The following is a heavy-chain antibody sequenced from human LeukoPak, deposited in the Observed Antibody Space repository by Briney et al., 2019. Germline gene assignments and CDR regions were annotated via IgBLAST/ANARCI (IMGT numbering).Heavy chain of an antibody. Sequence: GESLKISCKGSGYSFTSYWSGWVRQMPGKGLEWMGIIYPGDSDIKYSPSFQGQVTISADMSISTAYWQWSSLKASDNAMYYCATRGSIAAMSYWGQGTQVTVSS. J-gene: IGHJ4*02. D-gene: IGHD6-25*01. CDR2: IYPGDSDI. V-gene: IGHV5-51*01. CDR3: ATRGSIAAMSY. CDR1: GYSFTSYW.